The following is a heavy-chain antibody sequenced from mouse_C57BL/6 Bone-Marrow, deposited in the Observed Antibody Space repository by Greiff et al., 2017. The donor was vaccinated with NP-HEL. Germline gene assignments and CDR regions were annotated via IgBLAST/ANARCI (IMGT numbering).Heavy chain of an antibody. CDR3: TRRGTTFDY. CDR1: GYTFTDYE. Sequence: VQLQESGAELVRPGASVTLSCTASGYTFTDYEMHWVQQTPVHGLEWIGAIDPETGGTAYKQKFKGKVILTADKSSSTAYMELRSLTSEDSAVYYCTRRGTTFDYWGQGTTLTVSS. CDR2: IDPETGGT. J-gene: IGHJ2*01. D-gene: IGHD1-1*01. V-gene: IGHV1-15*01.